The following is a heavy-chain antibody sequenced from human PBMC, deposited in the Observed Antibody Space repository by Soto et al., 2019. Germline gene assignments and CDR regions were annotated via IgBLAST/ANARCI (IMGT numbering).Heavy chain of an antibody. D-gene: IGHD4-17*01. CDR2: INPNSGGT. CDR3: ARESGGTTATLDYYYFYMDV. CDR1: GYSFSAYY. J-gene: IGHJ6*03. Sequence: QVQLVQSGAEVKKPGASVRVCCKASGYSFSAYYIHWMRHAPGQGLEWMGWINPNSGGTKFAQKFQGWVTTTRDTSISTAYMELSRLKSDDTAVYFCARESGGTTATLDYYYFYMDVWGKGTTVTVSS. V-gene: IGHV1-2*04.